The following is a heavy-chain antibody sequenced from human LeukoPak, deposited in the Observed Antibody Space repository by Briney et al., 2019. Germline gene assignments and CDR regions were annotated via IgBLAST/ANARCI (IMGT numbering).Heavy chain of an antibody. CDR1: GFTFSSYA. V-gene: IGHV3-30*01. D-gene: IGHD6-19*01. J-gene: IGHJ4*02. CDR2: ISYDGSNK. CDR3: AKDGSGLTYYFDY. Sequence: GRSLRLSCAASGFTFSSYAMHWVRQAPGKGLEWVAVISYDGSNKYYADSVKGRFTISRDNSKNTLYLQMNSLRAEDTAVYYCAKDGSGLTYYFDYWGQGTLVTVSA.